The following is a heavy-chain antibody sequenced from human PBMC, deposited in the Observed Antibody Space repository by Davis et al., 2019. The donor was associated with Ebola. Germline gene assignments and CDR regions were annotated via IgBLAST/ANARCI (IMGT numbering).Heavy chain of an antibody. Sequence: GESLKISCAASGFTFSSYGMHWVRQAPGKGLEWVAVIWYDGSIKYYADSVKGRFTISRDNAKNSLYLQMNSLRADDTAVYYCARGKWPFAFDLWGQGTMLTVSS. CDR1: GFTFSSYG. CDR3: ARGKWPFAFDL. D-gene: IGHD5-12*01. V-gene: IGHV3-33*03. CDR2: IWYDGSIK. J-gene: IGHJ3*01.